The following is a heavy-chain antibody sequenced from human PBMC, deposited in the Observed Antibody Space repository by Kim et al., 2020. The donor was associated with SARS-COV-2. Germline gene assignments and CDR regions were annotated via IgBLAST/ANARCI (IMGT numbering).Heavy chain of an antibody. D-gene: IGHD2-15*01. CDR2: GRRT. Sequence: GRRTSYADSVKGVYTISRDNAKNSMYLPMNSLSAEDTAVYYGASCLTPGQNWGQGTLVTVSS. CDR3: ASCLTPGQN. V-gene: IGHV3-74*01. J-gene: IGHJ4*02.